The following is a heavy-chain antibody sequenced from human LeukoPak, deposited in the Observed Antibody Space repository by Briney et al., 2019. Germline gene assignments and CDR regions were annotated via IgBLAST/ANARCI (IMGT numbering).Heavy chain of an antibody. D-gene: IGHD2-2*01. J-gene: IGHJ6*02. Sequence: QAGGSLRLSCAASGFTFSSYAMSWVRQAPGKGLEWVSAISGSGGSTYYADSVKGRFTISRDNSKNTLYLQMNSLRAEDTAVYYCAKGILVEVVVPAEAMDVWGQGTTVTVSS. CDR1: GFTFSSYA. CDR2: ISGSGGST. V-gene: IGHV3-23*01. CDR3: AKGILVEVVVPAEAMDV.